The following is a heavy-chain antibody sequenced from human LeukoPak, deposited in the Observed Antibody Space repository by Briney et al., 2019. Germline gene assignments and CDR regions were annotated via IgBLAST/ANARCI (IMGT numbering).Heavy chain of an antibody. CDR2: INHSGST. CDR1: GGSISSYY. D-gene: IGHD2-2*02. Sequence: SETLSLTCTVSGGSISSYYWSWIRQPPGKGLEWIGEINHSGSTNYNPSLKSRVTISVDTSKNQFSLKLSSVTAADTAVYYCARGDIVVVPAAIPPRRFDYWGQGTLVTVSS. CDR3: ARGDIVVVPAAIPPRRFDY. V-gene: IGHV4-34*01. J-gene: IGHJ4*02.